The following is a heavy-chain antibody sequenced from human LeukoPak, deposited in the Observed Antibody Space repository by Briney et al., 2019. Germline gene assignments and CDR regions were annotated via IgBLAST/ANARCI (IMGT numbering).Heavy chain of an antibody. CDR1: GFTFSSYW. V-gene: IGHV3-7*01. J-gene: IGHJ4*02. CDR2: IKQDGSEK. Sequence: GGSLRLSCAASGFTFSSYWMSWVRQAPGKGLEWVANIKQDGSEKYYVDSVKGRFTISRDNAKNSLYLQRNSLRAEDTAVYYCAREGIRRGPYYFDYWGQGTLVTVSS. D-gene: IGHD2-21*01. CDR3: AREGIRRGPYYFDY.